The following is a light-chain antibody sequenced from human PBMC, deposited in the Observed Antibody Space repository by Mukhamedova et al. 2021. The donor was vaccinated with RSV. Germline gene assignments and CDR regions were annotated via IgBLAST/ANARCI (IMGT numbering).Light chain of an antibody. CDR2: GES. CDR1: QSVSSTY. CDR3: QQFGTARSIT. V-gene: IGKV3-20*01. J-gene: IGKJ5*01. Sequence: SCRASQSVSSTYLAWYQQKPGQAPRLLIYGESSRATGTPDRFSGSGSGTDFTLTISRLEPDDFAVYYCQQFGTARSITFGQGTRL.